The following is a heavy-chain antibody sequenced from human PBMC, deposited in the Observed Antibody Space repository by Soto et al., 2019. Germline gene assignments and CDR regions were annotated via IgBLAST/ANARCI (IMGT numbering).Heavy chain of an antibody. J-gene: IGHJ4*02. CDR3: ARSRGSYYTNFDS. V-gene: IGHV1-3*01. CDR1: GYTFTSYA. D-gene: IGHD3-10*01. CDR2: INAGNGNT. Sequence: ASVKVSCKASGYTFTSYAMHWVRQAPGQRLEWMGWINAGNGNTKYSQKFQGRVTITRDTSASTAYMVLTGLTSEDTAVYYCARSRGSYYTNFDSWGQGTLVTVSS.